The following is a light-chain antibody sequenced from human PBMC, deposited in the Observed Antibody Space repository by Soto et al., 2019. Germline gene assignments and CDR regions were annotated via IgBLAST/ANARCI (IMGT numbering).Light chain of an antibody. CDR2: GAS. Sequence: DIQMTQSPSSLSASVGDRVTITCQASQDITNYLSWYQHKPGKAPKLLIYGASNLQTGVPSRFSGAGSGTDLSLTIRGLQPEDSAAYYCQQYGDFPFPFGPGTKVEI. V-gene: IGKV1-33*01. J-gene: IGKJ3*01. CDR3: QQYGDFPFP. CDR1: QDITNY.